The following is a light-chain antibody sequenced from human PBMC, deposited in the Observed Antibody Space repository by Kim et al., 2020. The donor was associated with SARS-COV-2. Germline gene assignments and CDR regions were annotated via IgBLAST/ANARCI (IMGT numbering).Light chain of an antibody. Sequence: EIVLTQSPGTLSLSPGERATLSCRASQSVSASYLAWYQQKPGQTPRLLIYGASSRATGIPDRFSGSGSGTDFPLTISRLEPEDFALYSCQQYGSSPLTFGQGTRLEIK. CDR3: QQYGSSPLT. V-gene: IGKV3-20*01. CDR1: QSVSASY. J-gene: IGKJ5*01. CDR2: GAS.